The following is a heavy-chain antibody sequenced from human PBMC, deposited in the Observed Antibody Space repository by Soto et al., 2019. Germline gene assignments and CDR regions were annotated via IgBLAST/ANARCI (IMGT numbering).Heavy chain of an antibody. CDR1: GGTVTSYD. V-gene: IGHV1-8*01. D-gene: IGHD4-17*01. J-gene: IGHJ5*02. CDR2: MNPNSGNT. Sequence: ASEKVSCMASGGTVTSYDINWVRQATGQGFEYLGWMNPNSGNTGYVKKFQGRVTMTRDTSMSTAYMELSSLRSEDTAVYYCARGIKYGDYSTWFDPWGPGTLVTVSS. CDR3: ARGIKYGDYSTWFDP.